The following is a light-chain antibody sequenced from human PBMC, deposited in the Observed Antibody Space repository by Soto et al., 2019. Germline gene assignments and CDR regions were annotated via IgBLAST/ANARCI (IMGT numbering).Light chain of an antibody. Sequence: QSVLTQPPSASGTPGQRVTISCSGSSSNIGSNTVNWSQQLPGTAPKLLIYSNNQRPSGVPDRFSGSKSGTSASLAISGLQSEDEADYYCVAWDDSLNGYVFGTGTKVTVL. CDR3: VAWDDSLNGYV. CDR2: SNN. J-gene: IGLJ1*01. V-gene: IGLV1-44*01. CDR1: SSNIGSNT.